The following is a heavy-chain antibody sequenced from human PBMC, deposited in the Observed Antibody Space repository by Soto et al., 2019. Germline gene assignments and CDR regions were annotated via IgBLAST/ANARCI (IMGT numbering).Heavy chain of an antibody. CDR3: ARSPVTPPNWFDR. Sequence: GGSLRLSCAASAFTFNNYWMHWVRQAPGKGLVWVSRINGDESNITYADSVKGRFTISRDNAKNTLYLQMDSLRAEDSAVYYCARSPVTPPNWFDRWGQGTLVTVSS. J-gene: IGHJ5*02. CDR2: INGDESNI. V-gene: IGHV3-74*01. CDR1: AFTFNNYW. D-gene: IGHD2-21*02.